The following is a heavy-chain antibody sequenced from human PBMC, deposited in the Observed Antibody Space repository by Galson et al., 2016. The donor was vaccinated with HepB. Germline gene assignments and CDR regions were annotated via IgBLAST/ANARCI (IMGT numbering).Heavy chain of an antibody. V-gene: IGHV4-34*01. D-gene: IGHD1-26*01. CDR2: INHVGST. J-gene: IGHJ2*01. CDR3: ARERDRSNSATYWYFDL. CDR1: GGSFSGHY. Sequence: SETLSLTCDVSGGSFSGHYWSWIRQTPGKGLEWIGEINHVGSTKYNPSLKSRVTISVDTSKSQFSLKLRSVTAADTSVYYCARERDRSNSATYWYFDLWGRGTLVTVSS.